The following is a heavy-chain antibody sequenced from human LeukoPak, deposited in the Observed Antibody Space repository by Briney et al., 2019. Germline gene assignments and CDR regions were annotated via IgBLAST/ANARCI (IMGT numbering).Heavy chain of an antibody. CDR2: IWHDGSDK. Sequence: GRSLRLSCAASGFTFSSYGMHWVRQAPGKGLEWVAVIWHDGSDKYYADSVKGRFTISSDNSKNTLYLQMNSLRAEDTALYYCXXXXXXXRWPYIYYFHYWGQGTLVTVSS. CDR1: GFTFSSYG. D-gene: IGHD5-24*01. V-gene: IGHV3-33*01. CDR3: XXXXXXXRWPYIYYFHY. J-gene: IGHJ4*02.